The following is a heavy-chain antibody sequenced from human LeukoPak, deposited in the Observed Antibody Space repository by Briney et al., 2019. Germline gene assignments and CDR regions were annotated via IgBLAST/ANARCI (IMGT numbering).Heavy chain of an antibody. CDR1: GFTFSDYY. D-gene: IGHD3-10*01. Sequence: GGSLRHSCAASGFTFSDYYMSWIRQAPGKGLEWVSYISGSGSTIYHADSVKGRFTISRDNAKNSLFLQMNSLRAEDTAVYYCARHPLGTFDIWGQGTMVTVSS. J-gene: IGHJ3*02. CDR3: ARHPLGTFDI. CDR2: ISGSGSTI. V-gene: IGHV3-11*04.